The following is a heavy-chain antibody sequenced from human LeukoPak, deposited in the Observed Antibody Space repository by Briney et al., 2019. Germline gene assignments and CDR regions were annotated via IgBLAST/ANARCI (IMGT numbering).Heavy chain of an antibody. CDR1: GFTFDDYA. D-gene: IGHD5-18*01. CDR3: AKDSAAVTEMGYFDY. V-gene: IGHV3-9*01. J-gene: IGHJ4*02. Sequence: GGSLRLSCAASGFTFDDYAMHWVRQAPGKGLEWVSGINWNSGSIGYADSVKGRFTISRDNAKNSLYLQMSSLRAEGTALYYCAKDSAAVTEMGYFDYWGQGALVIVSS. CDR2: INWNSGSI.